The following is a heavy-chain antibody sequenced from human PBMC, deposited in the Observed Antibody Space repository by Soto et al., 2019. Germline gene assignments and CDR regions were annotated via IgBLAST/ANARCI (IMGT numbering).Heavy chain of an antibody. D-gene: IGHD3-10*01. Sequence: ASVKVGRKASGYSFTSYYMHWVRQAPGQGLEWMGIINPSGGSTSYAQKFQGRVTMTRDTSTSTVYMELSSLRSEDTAVYYCARFGSGTGHWYFDLWGRGTLVTVSS. V-gene: IGHV1-46*01. J-gene: IGHJ2*01. CDR3: ARFGSGTGHWYFDL. CDR2: INPSGGST. CDR1: GYSFTSYY.